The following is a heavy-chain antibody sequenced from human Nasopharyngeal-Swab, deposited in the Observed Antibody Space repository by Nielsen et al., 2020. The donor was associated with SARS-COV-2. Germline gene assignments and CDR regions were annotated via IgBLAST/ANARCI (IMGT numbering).Heavy chain of an antibody. D-gene: IGHD2-2*01. CDR3: ARDLGGGYCTTTNCPGS. V-gene: IGHV3-53*01. J-gene: IGHJ1*01. Sequence: LSLTCAVSGLTVSSTYMSWVPQAPGKGLEWVSVTEIGGTTHYADSVKGRFSISRDSSTNTLYLQMNNVRAEDTAVYYCARDLGGGYCTTTNCPGSWGQGTLVTVSS. CDR1: GLTVSSTY. CDR2: TEIGGTT.